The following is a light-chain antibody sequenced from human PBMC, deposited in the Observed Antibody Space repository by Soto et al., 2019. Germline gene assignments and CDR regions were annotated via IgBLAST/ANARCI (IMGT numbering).Light chain of an antibody. CDR3: QHYGSSPSYT. Sequence: ELVLPQSPGTLSLSPGERATLSCRASQSVSNSYLAWYQQKPGQAPRLLIYAASSRATGIPDRFSVSGSGTDFTLTISRLEPEDCVVYYCQHYGSSPSYTFGQGTKLEIK. J-gene: IGKJ2*01. CDR2: AAS. V-gene: IGKV3-20*01. CDR1: QSVSNSY.